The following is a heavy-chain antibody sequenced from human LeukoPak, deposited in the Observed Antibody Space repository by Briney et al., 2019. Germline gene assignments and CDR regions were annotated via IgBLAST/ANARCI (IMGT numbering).Heavy chain of an antibody. J-gene: IGHJ4*02. CDR3: AKDRTRRGPDYYEISGYYYFDY. V-gene: IGHV3-23*01. D-gene: IGHD3-22*01. CDR1: GFTFSSYA. Sequence: KSGGSLRLSCAASGFTFSSYAMSWVRQAPGKGLEWVSAISGSGGSTYYADSVKGRFTISRDNSKNTLYLHMNSLRAEDTAVYYCAKDRTRRGPDYYEISGYYYFDYWGQGTLVTVSS. CDR2: ISGSGGST.